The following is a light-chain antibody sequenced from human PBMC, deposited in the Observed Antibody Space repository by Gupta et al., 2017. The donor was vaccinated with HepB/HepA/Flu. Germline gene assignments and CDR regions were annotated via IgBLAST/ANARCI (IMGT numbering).Light chain of an antibody. Sequence: QSVLTQPPSVSGAPGQRVTISCTGSSSNIGAGYDVHWYQQLPGTAPKLLIYGNSNRPSGVPDRFSGSKSGTSASLAITGLQAEDEADYYCQSYDSSRSVPLVFGGGTKLTVL. CDR1: SSNIGAGYD. CDR2: GNS. CDR3: QSYDSSRSVPLV. J-gene: IGLJ2*01. V-gene: IGLV1-40*01.